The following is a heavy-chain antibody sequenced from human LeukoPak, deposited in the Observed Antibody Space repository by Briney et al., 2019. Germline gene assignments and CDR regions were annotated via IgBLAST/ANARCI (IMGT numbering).Heavy chain of an antibody. CDR2: ISSSSSYI. D-gene: IGHD3-9*01. CDR1: GFSFSSYA. Sequence: PGGSLRLSCAASGFSFSSYAMNWVRQAPGKGLEWVSIISSSSSYIYYADSVKGRFTISRDNAKNSLYLQMNSLRAEDTAVYYCAGDRFLHYDILTGYLDYWGQGTLVTVSS. CDR3: AGDRFLHYDILTGYLDY. V-gene: IGHV3-21*01. J-gene: IGHJ4*02.